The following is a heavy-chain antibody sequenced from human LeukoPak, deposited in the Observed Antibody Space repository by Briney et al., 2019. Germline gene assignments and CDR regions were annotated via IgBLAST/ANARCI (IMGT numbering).Heavy chain of an antibody. Sequence: SETLSLTCSVSGGSISSFYWTWIRQPPGKGLEWIGSIYYSGSADYNPSLKSRVTISVDTSKSQFSLRLSSVTAADTAVYFCARGVGATTQSDYWGQGTLVTVSS. CDR1: GGSISSFY. D-gene: IGHD1-26*01. CDR3: ARGVGATTQSDY. J-gene: IGHJ4*02. CDR2: IYYSGSA. V-gene: IGHV4-59*08.